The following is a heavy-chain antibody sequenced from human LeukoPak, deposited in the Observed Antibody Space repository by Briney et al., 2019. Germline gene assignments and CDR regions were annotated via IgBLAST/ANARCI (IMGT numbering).Heavy chain of an antibody. D-gene: IGHD3-22*01. Sequence: SGRSLRLSCAASGFTFDDYAMPWVRHAPGKGLEWVSGISWNSGSIGYADSVKGRFTISRDNAKNSLYLQMNSLRAEDTALYYCAKDLTGDYDSRYYFDYWGQGTLVTVSS. V-gene: IGHV3-9*01. J-gene: IGHJ4*02. CDR2: ISWNSGSI. CDR3: AKDLTGDYDSRYYFDY. CDR1: GFTFDDYA.